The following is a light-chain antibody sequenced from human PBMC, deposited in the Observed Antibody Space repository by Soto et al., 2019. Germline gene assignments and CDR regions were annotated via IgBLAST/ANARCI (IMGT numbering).Light chain of an antibody. J-gene: IGKJ4*01. CDR1: QSVSKY. V-gene: IGKV3-11*01. Sequence: EIALTQSPVTLSLSPGESATLSCRASQSVSKYLAWYQQKPGQTPRLLIYDASNRATGIPARFSGSGSWTYFTLTSSSLEPEDFAVYYCQHRNTWSSLTFGGGTKVEIK. CDR3: QHRNTWSSLT. CDR2: DAS.